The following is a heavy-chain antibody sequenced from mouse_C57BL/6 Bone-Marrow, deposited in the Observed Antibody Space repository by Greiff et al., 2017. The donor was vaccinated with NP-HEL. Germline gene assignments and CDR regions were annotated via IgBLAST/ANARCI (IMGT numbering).Heavy chain of an antibody. CDR3: ARRWLLSWFAY. Sequence: DVKLEESGGDLVKPGGSLKLSCAASGFTFSSYGMSWVRQTPDKRLEWVATISSGGSYTYYPDSVKGRFTISRDNAKNTLYLQMSSLKSEDTAMYYCARRWLLSWFAYWGQGTLVTVSA. CDR2: ISSGGSYT. V-gene: IGHV5-6*02. D-gene: IGHD2-3*01. CDR1: GFTFSSYG. J-gene: IGHJ3*01.